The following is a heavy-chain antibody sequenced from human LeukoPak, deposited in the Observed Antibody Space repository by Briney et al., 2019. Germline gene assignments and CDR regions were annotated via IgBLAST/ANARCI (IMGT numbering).Heavy chain of an antibody. V-gene: IGHV3-11*05. CDR1: GLTFSDYY. CDR2: ISSSSSYT. D-gene: IGHD5-12*01. Sequence: PGGSLRLSCAASGLTFSDYYMSWIRQAPGKGLEWVSYISSSSSYTNYADSVKGRFTISRDNVKKSVYLQMNSLRAEGTAVYYCARDIGGYDSKKFDYWGQGTLVTVSS. J-gene: IGHJ4*02. CDR3: ARDIGGYDSKKFDY.